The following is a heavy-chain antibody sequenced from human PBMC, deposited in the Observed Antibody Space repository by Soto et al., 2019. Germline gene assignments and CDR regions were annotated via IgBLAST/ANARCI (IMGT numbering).Heavy chain of an antibody. Sequence: PGESLKISCKGSGYSFTSYWISWVRQMPGKGLEWMGRIDPSDSYTNYSPSFQGHVTISADKSISTAYLQWSSLKASDTAMYYCERSRSIRFQDYTRFAPWGQGPQVTVSS. CDR1: GYSFTSYW. D-gene: IGHD4-4*01. J-gene: IGHJ5*02. CDR2: IDPSDSYT. CDR3: ERSRSIRFQDYTRFAP. V-gene: IGHV5-10-1*01.